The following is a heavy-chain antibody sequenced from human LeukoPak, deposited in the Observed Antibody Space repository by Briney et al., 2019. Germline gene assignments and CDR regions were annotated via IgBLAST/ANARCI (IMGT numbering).Heavy chain of an antibody. CDR2: IYYSGST. V-gene: IGHV4-31*03. Sequence: SQTLSLTCSVSGGSVSSGGYYWSWIRQHPGKGLEWIGYIYYSGSTYYNPSLMSRVTISLDTSKNQFSLKLSSVTAADTAVYYCASRPYYPGWFDPWGQGTLVTVSS. J-gene: IGHJ5*02. D-gene: IGHD3-16*01. CDR1: GGSVSSGGYY. CDR3: ASRPYYPGWFDP.